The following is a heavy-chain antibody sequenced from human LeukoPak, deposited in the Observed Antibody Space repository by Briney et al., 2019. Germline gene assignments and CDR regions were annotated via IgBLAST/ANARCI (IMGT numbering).Heavy chain of an antibody. CDR2: IIPNLGIA. CDR1: GGTFTNYA. D-gene: IGHD2-2*01. Sequence: ASVTVSFKGTGGTFTNYANSWVRQAPGQGVERMGRIIPNLGIANYSQKFQGVVTLTADKSTSTAYVEPSSPPSDDTAVYYCVRDRVPAATLDIWGQGTMVTVSS. J-gene: IGHJ3*02. CDR3: VRDRVPAATLDI. V-gene: IGHV1-69*04.